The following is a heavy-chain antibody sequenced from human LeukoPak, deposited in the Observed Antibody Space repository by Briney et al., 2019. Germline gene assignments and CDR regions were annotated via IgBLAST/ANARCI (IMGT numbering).Heavy chain of an antibody. CDR2: ISYDGSNK. J-gene: IGHJ4*02. V-gene: IGHV3-30*18. Sequence: PGGSLRLSCAASGFTFSSYGMHWVRQAAGKGLEWVAVISYDGSNKYYADSVKGRFTISRDNSKNTLYLQMNSLRAEDTAVYYCAKDLRLWFGELWLDYWGQGTLVTVSS. CDR3: AKDLRLWFGELWLDY. D-gene: IGHD3-10*01. CDR1: GFTFSSYG.